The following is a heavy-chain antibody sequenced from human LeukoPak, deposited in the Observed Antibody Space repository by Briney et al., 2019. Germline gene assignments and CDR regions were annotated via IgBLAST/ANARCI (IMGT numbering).Heavy chain of an antibody. CDR2: IYYSGST. J-gene: IGHJ4*02. D-gene: IGHD5-18*01. CDR1: GGSISSYY. CDR3: ARGYRGYSYGYFDY. V-gene: IGHV4-59*01. Sequence: SETLSLTCTVSGGSISSYYWSWIRQPPGKGLEWIGYIYYSGSTNYNPSLKSRVTISVDASKNQFSLKLSSVTAADTAVYYCARGYRGYSYGYFDYWGQGTLVTVSS.